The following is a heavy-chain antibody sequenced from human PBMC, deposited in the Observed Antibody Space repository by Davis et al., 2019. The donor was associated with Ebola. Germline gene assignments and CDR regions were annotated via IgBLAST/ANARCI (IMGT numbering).Heavy chain of an antibody. Sequence: MPSETLSLTCALSPFSFLSSNWWSWVRQPPGKGLEWIGEINHSGSTNYNPSRKSRVTISVDTSKNQFSLKLSSVTAADTAVYYCARRRYFDKGYWFDPWGQGTLVTVSS. CDR3: ARRRYFDKGYWFDP. D-gene: IGHD3-9*01. V-gene: IGHV4-4*02. J-gene: IGHJ5*02. CDR1: PFSFLSSNW. CDR2: INHSGST.